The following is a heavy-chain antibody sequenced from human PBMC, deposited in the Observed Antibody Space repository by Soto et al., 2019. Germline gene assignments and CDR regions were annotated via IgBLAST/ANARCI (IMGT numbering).Heavy chain of an antibody. CDR1: GGSISSGGYS. J-gene: IGHJ4*02. CDR2: IYHSGST. V-gene: IGHV4-30-2*01. CDR3: ARAGMSYFDY. Sequence: QLQLQESGSGLVKPSQTLSLTCAVSGGSISSGGYSWSWIRQPPGKGLEWVGYIYHSGSTYYNPSLKNRGTISVDGSKNQFSLKLSSVTAADTAVYYCARAGMSYFDYWGQGTLVTVSS.